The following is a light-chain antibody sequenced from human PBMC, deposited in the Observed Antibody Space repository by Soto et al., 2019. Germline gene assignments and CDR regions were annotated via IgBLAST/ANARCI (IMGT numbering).Light chain of an antibody. Sequence: QSALTQPASVSGSPGQSITISCTGTTSDIGGYNFVSWYQQEPGKAPKLMIYDVSNRPSGVSDRFSGSKSGSTASLTISGLQAEDEADYYCSSYSSTTPYVFGAGTKLTVL. CDR1: TSDIGGYNF. V-gene: IGLV2-14*01. J-gene: IGLJ1*01. CDR2: DVS. CDR3: SSYSSTTPYV.